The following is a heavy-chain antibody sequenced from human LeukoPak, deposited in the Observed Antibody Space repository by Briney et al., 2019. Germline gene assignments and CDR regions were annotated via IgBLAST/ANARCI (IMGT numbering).Heavy chain of an antibody. D-gene: IGHD3-9*01. V-gene: IGHV1-18*01. Sequence: ASVKVSCKASGYTFTSYAFCWVRQAPGHGLEWMGWISAYNGNTTYAQKFQGRVSMTTDASSSTAHMELRSLRVDDTAVYYCARAPHAPYFDWLSHYYMDVWGEGTTVTISS. CDR1: GYTFTSYA. CDR3: ARAPHAPYFDWLSHYYMDV. J-gene: IGHJ6*03. CDR2: ISAYNGNT.